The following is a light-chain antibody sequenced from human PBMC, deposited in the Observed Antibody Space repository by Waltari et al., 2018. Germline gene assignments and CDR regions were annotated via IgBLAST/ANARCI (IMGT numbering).Light chain of an antibody. CDR1: QSVFYNSNHNHY. Sequence: DIVMTQSPDSLALSLGERATINCKSSQSVFYNSNHNHYLAWYQQKPGQPPRLLIYWASTREPGVPDRFSGSASGANFTLTISSLQAEDVAIYYCQQYYTPPYTFGRGTKLEIK. CDR3: QQYYTPPYT. CDR2: WAS. V-gene: IGKV4-1*01. J-gene: IGKJ2*01.